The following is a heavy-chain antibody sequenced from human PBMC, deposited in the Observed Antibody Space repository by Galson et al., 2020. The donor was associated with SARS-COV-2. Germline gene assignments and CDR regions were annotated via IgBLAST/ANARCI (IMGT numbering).Heavy chain of an antibody. J-gene: IGHJ2*01. D-gene: IGHD1-26*01. V-gene: IGHV3-73*01. CDR3: TRNVVGGRIGGYFDL. CDR2: IRSKANSYAP. CDR1: GFTFTGSA. Sequence: GGSLRLSCAGSGFTFTGSAMHWVRQASGKGLEWVGLIRSKANSYAPAYAAWVKGRFTISRDDSKKTAYLHMNSLKTEDTAVYYCTRNVVGGRIGGYFDLWGRGTLVTVSS.